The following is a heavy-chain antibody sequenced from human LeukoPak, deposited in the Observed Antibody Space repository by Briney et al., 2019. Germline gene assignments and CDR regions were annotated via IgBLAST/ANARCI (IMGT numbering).Heavy chain of an antibody. CDR2: TYYRSKWYN. Sequence: SQTLSLTCAISGDSVSSNSAAWNWIRQSPSRGLEWLGRTYYRSKWYNDYAVAVKSRITSNPDTSKNQFSLTLNSVSHEDTAVSYCGKEGRAGYSSSCYSHIDYWGQGTLVTVSS. J-gene: IGHJ4*02. CDR3: GKEGRAGYSSSCYSHIDY. D-gene: IGHD6-13*01. V-gene: IGHV6-1*01. CDR1: GDSVSSNSAA.